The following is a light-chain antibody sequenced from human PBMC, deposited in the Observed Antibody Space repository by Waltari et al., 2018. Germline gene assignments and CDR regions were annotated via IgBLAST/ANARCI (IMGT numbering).Light chain of an antibody. Sequence: EIVLTQSPGTLSLSPGERATLSCRASRSVSSTYLAWYQQKPGQAPRLLLYATSSRATGIPVRFSGSGSGTDFTLTISSLEPEDFAVYYCQHRDHWPPDATFGPGTKVDI. CDR2: ATS. J-gene: IGKJ3*01. CDR3: QHRDHWPPDAT. CDR1: RSVSSTY. V-gene: IGKV3D-20*02.